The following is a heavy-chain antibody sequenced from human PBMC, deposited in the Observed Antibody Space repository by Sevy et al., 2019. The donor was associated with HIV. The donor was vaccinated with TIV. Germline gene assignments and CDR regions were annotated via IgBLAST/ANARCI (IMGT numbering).Heavy chain of an antibody. V-gene: IGHV1-8*03. D-gene: IGHD3-10*01. Sequence: ASVKVSCKASGYTFTSYDINWVRQATGQGLEWMGWMNPNSGNTGYAQKFQGRVTITRNTSISTAYMELSSLRSEDTAVYYCARGLYGSGSHYRKRGESYYYYMDVWGKGTTVTVSS. CDR2: MNPNSGNT. CDR1: GYTFTSYD. J-gene: IGHJ6*03. CDR3: ARGLYGSGSHYRKRGESYYYYMDV.